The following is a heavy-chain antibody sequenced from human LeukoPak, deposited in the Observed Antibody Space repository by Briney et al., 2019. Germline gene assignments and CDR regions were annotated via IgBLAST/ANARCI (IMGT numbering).Heavy chain of an antibody. Sequence: GASVKVSCKASGYTFTSYGISWVRQAPGQGLEWMGWISAYNGNTNYAQKLQGRVTMTTDTSTSTAYMELRSLRSDDTAVYYCARAGRPYYYDSSGYLDYWGRGTLVTVSS. V-gene: IGHV1-18*01. D-gene: IGHD3-22*01. J-gene: IGHJ4*02. CDR1: GYTFTSYG. CDR2: ISAYNGNT. CDR3: ARAGRPYYYDSSGYLDY.